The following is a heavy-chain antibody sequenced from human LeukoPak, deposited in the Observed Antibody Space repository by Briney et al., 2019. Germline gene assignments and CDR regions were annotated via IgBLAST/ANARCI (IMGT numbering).Heavy chain of an antibody. CDR1: GYTFTSYY. D-gene: IGHD4-17*01. CDR2: INPNSGGT. Sequence: ASVKVSCKASGYTFTSYYMHWVRQAPGQGLEGMGWINPNSGGTNYAQKFQGRVTMTRDTSISPAYMELSRLRSDDTAVYYCARGGLYGDYLDYWGQGTLVTVSS. J-gene: IGHJ4*02. V-gene: IGHV1-2*02. CDR3: ARGGLYGDYLDY.